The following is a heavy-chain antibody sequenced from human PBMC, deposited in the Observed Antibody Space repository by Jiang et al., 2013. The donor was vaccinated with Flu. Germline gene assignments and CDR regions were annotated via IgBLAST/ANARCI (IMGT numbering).Heavy chain of an antibody. J-gene: IGHJ4*02. Sequence: SGAEVKKPGASVKVSCKASGYTFSGYSIHWVRQAPGQGLEWMGWINPNNGGTKYAQKFQGRVTMTRDASITTAYMELSRLRYDDTAVYYCAKGAGDDYFDYWGQGTLVTVSS. CDR3: AKGAGDDYFDY. V-gene: IGHV1-2*02. D-gene: IGHD7-27*01. CDR1: GYTFSGYS. CDR2: INPNNGGT.